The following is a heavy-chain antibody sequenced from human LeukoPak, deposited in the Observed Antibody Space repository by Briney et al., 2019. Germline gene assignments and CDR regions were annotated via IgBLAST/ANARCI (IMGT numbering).Heavy chain of an antibody. CDR1: GGSISSGGSS. CDR3: ARGESTTVDY. V-gene: IGHV4-30-2*01. CDR2: IYHSGST. J-gene: IGHJ4*02. Sequence: SETLSLTCAVSGGSISSGGSSWSWIRQPPGKGLEWIGYIYHSGSTYYNPSLKSRVTISVDRSKNQFSLKLSSVTAADTAVYYCARGESTTVDYWGQGTLVTVSS. D-gene: IGHD4-17*01.